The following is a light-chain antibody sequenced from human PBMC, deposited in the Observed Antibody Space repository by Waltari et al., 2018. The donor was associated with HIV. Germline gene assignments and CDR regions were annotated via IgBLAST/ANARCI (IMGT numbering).Light chain of an antibody. CDR1: SGHIASHH. V-gene: IGLV6-57*01. J-gene: IGLJ3*02. CDR2: EDN. CDR3: QTYDSGNHRGV. Sequence: MLTQPNSVSESPGKKVTISYTSSSGHIASHHMQCDLQCTGRSPIPVFYEDNQRPSGVPVRFSCSIYSSSNSASLTISGLKTEDEADYYCQTYDSGNHRGVFGGGTKLTVL.